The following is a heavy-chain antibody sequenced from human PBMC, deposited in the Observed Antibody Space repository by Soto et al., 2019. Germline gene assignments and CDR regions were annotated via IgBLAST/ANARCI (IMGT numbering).Heavy chain of an antibody. CDR2: IIPIFGTA. J-gene: IGHJ6*02. CDR3: ASLPIAVAGTGYYYGMDV. Sequence: SVKVSCKASGGTFSSYAISWVRQAPGQGLEWMGGIIPIFGTANYAQKFQGRVTITADESTSTAYMELSSLRSEDTAVYYCASLPIAVAGTGYYYGMDVWGQGTTVTVSS. V-gene: IGHV1-69*13. D-gene: IGHD6-19*01. CDR1: GGTFSSYA.